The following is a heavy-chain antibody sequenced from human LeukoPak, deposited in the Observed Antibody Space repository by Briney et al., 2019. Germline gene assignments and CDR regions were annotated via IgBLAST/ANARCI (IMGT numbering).Heavy chain of an antibody. D-gene: IGHD6-13*01. CDR2: VHYSVDT. V-gene: IGHV4-39*01. J-gene: IGHJ4*02. Sequence: SETLSLTCTVSGGSITSTSYYWGWIRQPPGKGLEWIGSVHYSVDTYYNLSVKSRVTISVDTSKNQISLKLTSVTAADTAVYYCARLTALGTANDYWGQGTLVTVSS. CDR3: ARLTALGTANDY. CDR1: GGSITSTSYY.